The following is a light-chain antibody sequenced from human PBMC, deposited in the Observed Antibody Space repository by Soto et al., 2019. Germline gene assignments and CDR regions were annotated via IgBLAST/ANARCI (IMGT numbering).Light chain of an antibody. Sequence: EIVLTQSAATLSGSPGGRATLSWGASQSISDTLAWYQQKHGQAPRLLIYGASRRATGFPARFSGSGSGTDFNLTISSLQSEDFAVYYCQQYDNWPWTFGQGTKVDIK. CDR1: QSISDT. CDR3: QQYDNWPWT. J-gene: IGKJ1*01. CDR2: GAS. V-gene: IGKV3-15*01.